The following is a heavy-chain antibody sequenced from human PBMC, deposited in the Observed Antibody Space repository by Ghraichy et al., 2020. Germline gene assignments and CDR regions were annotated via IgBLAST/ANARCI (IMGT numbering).Heavy chain of an antibody. CDR3: ARAPAYDWHFDL. J-gene: IGHJ2*01. CDR1: GYTFSTYA. CDR2: IWYDGSKE. Sequence: GESLNISCAASGYTFSTYAMHWVRQAPGKGPEWVAAIWYDGSKESYADSVKGRFTISRDDSKNTLHLQMNSLSAEDTAVYYCARAPAYDWHFDLWGRGTLVTVSS. V-gene: IGHV3-33*08.